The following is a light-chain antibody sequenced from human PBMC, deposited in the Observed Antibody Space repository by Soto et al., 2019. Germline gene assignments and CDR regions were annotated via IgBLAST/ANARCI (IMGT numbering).Light chain of an antibody. CDR2: SAS. CDR1: QDIGNW. CDR3: QQAKSFPIT. V-gene: IGKV1-12*01. Sequence: EIQVTQSPPSLAASVGDRVTITCRASQDIGNWMTWYQQKPGKAPKLLIYSASTLVRGVPSRFSGSGSGTEFTLTISGLQPEDSLTYYCQQAKSFPITFGQGTRLEIK. J-gene: IGKJ5*01.